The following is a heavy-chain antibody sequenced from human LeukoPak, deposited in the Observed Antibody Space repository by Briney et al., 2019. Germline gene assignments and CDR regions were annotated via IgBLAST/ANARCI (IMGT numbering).Heavy chain of an antibody. D-gene: IGHD1-26*01. CDR2: ISGGNT. J-gene: IGHJ4*02. CDR1: GFTFSSYA. V-gene: IGHV3-23*01. CDR3: AKDAPGGSHWPT. Sequence: GGSLRLSCEAPGFTFSSYAMSWARQAPGKGLEWVSLISGGNTYYADSVKGRFTISRDNSKNTLYLQMSSLRVEDTAVYYCAKDAPGGSHWPTWGQGTLVTVSS.